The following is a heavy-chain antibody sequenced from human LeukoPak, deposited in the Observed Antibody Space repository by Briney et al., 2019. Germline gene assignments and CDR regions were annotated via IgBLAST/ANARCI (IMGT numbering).Heavy chain of an antibody. J-gene: IGHJ4*02. CDR3: AKDRQYGDYGGGDFFDS. D-gene: IGHD4-17*01. CDR1: GFTFDDYA. V-gene: IGHV3-9*01. CDR2: ISWNSGSI. Sequence: SGGSLRLSCAASGFTFDDYAMHWVRQAPGKGLEWVSGISWNSGSIGYADSVKGRFTISRDNAKNSLYLQMHSLRSEDTALYYCAKDRQYGDYGGGDFFDSWGQGTLVTVSS.